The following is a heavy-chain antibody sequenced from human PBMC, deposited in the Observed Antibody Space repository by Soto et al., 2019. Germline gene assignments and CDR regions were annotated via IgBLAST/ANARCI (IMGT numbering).Heavy chain of an antibody. V-gene: IGHV3-23*01. Sequence: GGSLRLSCAVSGFTFSSYAMSWVRQAPGKGLEWVSAISGSGGSTYYADSVKGRFTISRDNSKNTLYLQMNSLRAEDTAVYYCAKDLKEREGYCSGGSCYSPAFDYWGQGTLVTVSS. CDR3: AKDLKEREGYCSGGSCYSPAFDY. CDR1: GFTFSSYA. D-gene: IGHD2-15*01. CDR2: ISGSGGST. J-gene: IGHJ4*02.